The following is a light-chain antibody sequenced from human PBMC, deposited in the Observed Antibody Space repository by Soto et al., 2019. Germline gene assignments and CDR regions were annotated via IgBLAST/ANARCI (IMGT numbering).Light chain of an antibody. CDR1: QSVNSN. CDR3: QQYDNKPPIT. CDR2: ATS. V-gene: IGKV3-15*01. Sequence: DIVMTQAPATLSVSPGERATLSCRASQSVNSNLAWYQQKPGQAPRLLIYATSTRATGIPDRFSGSGSGTEFSLTISNLQSEDFAVYHCQQYDNKPPITFGQGTRLEIK. J-gene: IGKJ5*01.